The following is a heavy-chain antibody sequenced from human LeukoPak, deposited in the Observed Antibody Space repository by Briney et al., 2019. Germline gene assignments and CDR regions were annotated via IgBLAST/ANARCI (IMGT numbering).Heavy chain of an antibody. CDR3: ARDIIGDFWSGYGVAYHAFDI. Sequence: SETLSLTCTVSGGSISSHYWSWIRQPPGKGLEWIGYIHYSGSTNYNPSLKSRVTISVDTSKDQFSLKLSSVTAADTAVYYCARDIIGDFWSGYGVAYHAFDIWGQGTMVTVSS. D-gene: IGHD3-3*01. J-gene: IGHJ3*02. CDR1: GGSISSHY. CDR2: IHYSGST. V-gene: IGHV4-59*11.